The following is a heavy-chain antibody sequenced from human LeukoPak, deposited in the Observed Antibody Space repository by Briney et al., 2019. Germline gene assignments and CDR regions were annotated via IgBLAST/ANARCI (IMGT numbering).Heavy chain of an antibody. CDR1: GFTFTAYL. D-gene: IGHD3-22*01. Sequence: GRSLRLSCAASGFTFTAYLIHWVRQAPGKGLEWVAVMSSDGNAMFYADSVKGRFAISRDNSKNTLYLQMNSLRAEDTAVYYCVRESEYYFDHSASFDYWGQGTLVTVSS. CDR3: VRESEYYFDHSASFDY. J-gene: IGHJ4*02. V-gene: IGHV3-30*09. CDR2: MSSDGNAM.